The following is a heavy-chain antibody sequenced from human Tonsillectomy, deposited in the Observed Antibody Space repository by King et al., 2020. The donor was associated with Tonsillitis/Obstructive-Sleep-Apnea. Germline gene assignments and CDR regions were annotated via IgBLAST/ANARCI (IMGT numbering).Heavy chain of an antibody. CDR1: GFTFSSYE. V-gene: IGHV3-48*03. D-gene: IGHD3-3*01. Sequence: EVQLVESGGGLVQPGGSLRLSCAASGFTFSSYEMNWVRQAPGKGLEWVSYISSSGGTSYYADFVKGRFTISRDNAKNSLYLQMDSLRAEDTAIYYCAGLEEYSDFWSGSKITENASWGQGTLVTVPS. CDR2: ISSSGGTS. CDR3: AGLEEYSDFWSGSKITENAS. J-gene: IGHJ5*02.